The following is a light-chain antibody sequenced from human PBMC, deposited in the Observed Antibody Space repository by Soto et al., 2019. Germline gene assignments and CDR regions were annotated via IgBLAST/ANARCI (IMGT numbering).Light chain of an antibody. CDR3: QHRSNWPPII. CDR1: QGIRSY. V-gene: IGKV1-9*01. CDR2: IAS. J-gene: IGKJ5*01. Sequence: DIQLTQSPSFLSASVGDRVTITCRASQGIRSYLAWYQQKPGRAPKLLMYIASTLQTGVPSRFSGSGSGTDFTLTISCLQSEDFAVYYCQHRSNWPPIIFGQGTRLEIK.